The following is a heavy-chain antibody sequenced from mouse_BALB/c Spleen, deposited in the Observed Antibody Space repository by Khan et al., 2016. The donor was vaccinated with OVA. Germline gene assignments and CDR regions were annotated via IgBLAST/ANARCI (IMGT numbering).Heavy chain of an antibody. J-gene: IGHJ4*01. CDR3: ARNTHMNTTVMDY. CDR2: IWSDGKT. D-gene: IGHD2-4*01. Sequence: QVQLKESGPGLVAPSQSLSITCTVSGFSLTSYGVHWVRQPPGKGLVWLVVIWSDGKTTYNSTLKSRLSISKDNSKSQVFLKMNSLQTDDTAMYYCARNTHMNTTVMDYWGQGTSVTVSS. CDR1: GFSLTSYG. V-gene: IGHV2-6*02.